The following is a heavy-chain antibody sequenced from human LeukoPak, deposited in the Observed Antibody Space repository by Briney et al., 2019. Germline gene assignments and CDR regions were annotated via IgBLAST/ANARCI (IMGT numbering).Heavy chain of an antibody. CDR3: ARAQIVVVITTPLDY. CDR1: GYTFTHYG. V-gene: IGHV3-30*03. CDR2: ISYDGNNK. Sequence: GGSLRLSCVISGYTFTHYGFHWVRQAPGKALEWVAFISYDGNNKYEDSVKGRFTISRDNSKNTLYLQMNSLRAEDTAVYYCARAQIVVVITTPLDYWGQGTLVTVSS. J-gene: IGHJ4*02. D-gene: IGHD3-22*01.